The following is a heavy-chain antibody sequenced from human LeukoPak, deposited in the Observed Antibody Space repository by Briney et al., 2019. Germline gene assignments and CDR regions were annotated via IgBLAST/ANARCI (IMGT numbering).Heavy chain of an antibody. V-gene: IGHV4-4*07. Sequence: SETLSLTCTVSGGSISSYYWSWIRQPAGKGLEWIGRIYTSGSTNYNPSLKSRVTMSVDTSKNQFSLKLSSVTAADTAVYYCARQRMGCYYGSESYCSNFDYWGQGTLVTVSS. CDR1: GGSISSYY. D-gene: IGHD3-10*01. CDR2: IYTSGST. CDR3: ARQRMGCYYGSESYCSNFDY. J-gene: IGHJ4*02.